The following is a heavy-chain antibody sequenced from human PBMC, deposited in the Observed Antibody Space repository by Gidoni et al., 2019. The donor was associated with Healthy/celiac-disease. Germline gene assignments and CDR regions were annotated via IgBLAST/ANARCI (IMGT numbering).Heavy chain of an antibody. D-gene: IGHD3-9*01. V-gene: IGHV4-59*01. CDR2: IYYSGST. CDR1: GGSISTYY. J-gene: IGHJ3*02. CDR3: ERQYFDDFDI. Sequence: QVQLQESVPGLVKPSETLSLTCPVSGGSISTYYWSWIRQPPVKGLEWMGYIYYSGSTKYKPSLKRRVTRSVNTAKNQLYRKMSDVTDADKGVYNWERQYFDDFDIWGQGTMVTVSS.